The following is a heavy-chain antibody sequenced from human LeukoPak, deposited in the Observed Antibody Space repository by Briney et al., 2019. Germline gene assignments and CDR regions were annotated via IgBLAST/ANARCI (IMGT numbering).Heavy chain of an antibody. J-gene: IGHJ4*02. CDR1: GFTFSSYW. D-gene: IGHD1-26*01. CDR2: IKQDGSEK. CDR3: AREAREWELLRYYFDY. Sequence: GGSLRLSCAASGFTFSSYWMSWVRQAPGKGLEWVANIKQDGSEKYYVDSVKGRFTISRDNAKNSLYLQMNSLRAEDTAVYYCAREAREWELLRYYFDYWGQGTLVTVSS. V-gene: IGHV3-7*01.